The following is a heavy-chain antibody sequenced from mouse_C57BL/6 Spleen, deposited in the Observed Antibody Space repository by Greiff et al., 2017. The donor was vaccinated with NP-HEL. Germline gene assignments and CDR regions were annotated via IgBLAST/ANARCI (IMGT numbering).Heavy chain of an antibody. J-gene: IGHJ3*01. CDR2: INPGSGGT. D-gene: IGHD3-2*02. CDR3: ARDSSGYVWFAY. CDR1: GYAFTNYL. Sequence: VKLMESGAELVRPGTSVTVSCKASGYAFTNYLIEWVKQRPGQGLEWIGVINPGSGGTNYNEKFKGKATLTADKSSSTAYMQLSSLTSEDSAVYFCARDSSGYVWFAYWGQGTLVTVSA. V-gene: IGHV1-54*01.